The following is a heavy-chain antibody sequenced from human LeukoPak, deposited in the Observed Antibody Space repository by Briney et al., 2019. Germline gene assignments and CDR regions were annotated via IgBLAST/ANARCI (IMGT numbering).Heavy chain of an antibody. D-gene: IGHD6-19*01. V-gene: IGHV3-21*04. J-gene: IGHJ4*02. CDR3: AKVVGGWRYYFDY. Sequence: GGSLRLSCAASGFTFSSYSMNWVRQAPGKGLEWVSSISSSSSYIYYADSLKGRFTISRDNSKNTLYLQMNSLRAEDTAVYYCAKVVGGWRYYFDYWGQGTLVTVSS. CDR1: GFTFSSYS. CDR2: ISSSSSYI.